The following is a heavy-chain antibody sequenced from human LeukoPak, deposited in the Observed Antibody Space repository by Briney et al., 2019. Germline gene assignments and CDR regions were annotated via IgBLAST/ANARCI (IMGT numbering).Heavy chain of an antibody. V-gene: IGHV3-7*01. CDR1: GFTFSSYW. D-gene: IGHD1-26*01. Sequence: GGSLRLSCAASGFTFSSYWMGWVRQAPGKGLEWVANIKQDGSEKYYVDSVKGRFTIPRDNAENSLDLQMNSLRAEDTAFYYCARIRWAGGTWAFDYWGQGTLVTVSS. CDR3: ARIRWAGGTWAFDY. CDR2: IKQDGSEK. J-gene: IGHJ4*02.